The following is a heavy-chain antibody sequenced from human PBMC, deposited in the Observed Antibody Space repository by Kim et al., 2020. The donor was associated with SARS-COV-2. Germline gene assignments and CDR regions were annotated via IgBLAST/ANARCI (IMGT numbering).Heavy chain of an antibody. CDR3: VKDRARVSRDEYFDA. CDR1: GFPFDDYA. CDR2: ISWNSGST. D-gene: IGHD2-21*01. V-gene: IGHV3-9*01. Sequence: GGSLRLSCAASGFPFDDYAMHWVRHGPGKGPEWVSGISWNSGSTGYADSVKGRFTISRDNAKNSLYLQMNSLRAEDTALYYCVKDRARVSRDEYFDAWGRGTLVSVSS. J-gene: IGHJ2*01.